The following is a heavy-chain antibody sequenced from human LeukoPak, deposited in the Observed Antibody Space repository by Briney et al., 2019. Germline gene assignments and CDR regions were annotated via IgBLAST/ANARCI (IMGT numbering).Heavy chain of an antibody. J-gene: IGHJ4*02. CDR1: GGSISSYY. CDR3: ARGSYNWNLFDY. CDR2: IYYSGST. Sequence: SETLSLTCTVSGGSISSYYWSCSRPPPGKGLEWSGYIYYSGSTNNNPSLKSRVTISVDTSKNQFSLKLSSVTAADTAVYYCARGSYNWNLFDYWGQGTLVTVSS. V-gene: IGHV4-59*01. D-gene: IGHD1-20*01.